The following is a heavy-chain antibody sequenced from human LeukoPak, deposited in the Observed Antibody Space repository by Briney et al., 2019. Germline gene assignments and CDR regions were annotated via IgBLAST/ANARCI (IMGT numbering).Heavy chain of an antibody. CDR2: IYTSGST. D-gene: IGHD1-20*01. V-gene: IGHV4-61*02. J-gene: IGHJ3*02. Sequence: SETLSLTCTVSGGSISSGSYYWSWIRQPAGKGLEWIGRIYTSGSTNYNPSLKSRVTISVDTSKNQFSLKLSSVTAADTAVYYCARSRGSYNWTIWGQGTMVTVSS. CDR3: ARSRGSYNWTI. CDR1: GGSISSGSYY.